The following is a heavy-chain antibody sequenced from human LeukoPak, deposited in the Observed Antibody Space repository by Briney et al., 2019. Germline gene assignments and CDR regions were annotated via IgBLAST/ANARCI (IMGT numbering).Heavy chain of an antibody. J-gene: IGHJ3*02. V-gene: IGHV3-23*01. CDR2: ISSSGST. Sequence: GGSLRLSCAASGFTFRSYVMSWVRQAPGTGLEWVSGISSSGSTYYADSVKGRFTISRDNSKSTSYLQMNSLRAEDTAVYYCARLTYYYGSGIRSPAFDIWGQGTMVTVSS. CDR1: GFTFRSYV. CDR3: ARLTYYYGSGIRSPAFDI. D-gene: IGHD3-10*01.